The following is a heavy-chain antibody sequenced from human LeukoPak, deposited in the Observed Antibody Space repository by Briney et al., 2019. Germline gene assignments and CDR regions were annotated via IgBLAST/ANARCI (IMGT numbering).Heavy chain of an antibody. D-gene: IGHD6-19*01. CDR2: MSYDGNYK. J-gene: IGHJ4*02. CDR3: ARGKYSSAWYYFDY. Sequence: GGSLRLSCAASGFTFSGYGMHWVRQAPGKGLEWVAVMSYDGNYKSYADSVKGRFTTSRDTSKNTLYLQMNSLRADDTALYFCARGKYSSAWYYFDYWGQGTLVTVSS. CDR1: GFTFSGYG. V-gene: IGHV3-33*01.